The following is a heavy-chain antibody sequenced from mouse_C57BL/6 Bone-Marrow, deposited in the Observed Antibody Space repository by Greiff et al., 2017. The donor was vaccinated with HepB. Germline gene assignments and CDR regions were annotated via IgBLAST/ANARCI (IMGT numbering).Heavy chain of an antibody. CDR1: GYTFTSYW. J-gene: IGHJ3*01. D-gene: IGHD2-4*01. CDR2: IHPNSGST. V-gene: IGHV1-64*01. CDR3: ARTYYDYDGGFAY. Sequence: QVQLQQPGAELVKPGASVKLSCKASGYTFTSYWMHWVKQRPGQGLEWIGMIHPNSGSTNYNEKFKSKATLTVDKSSSTAYMQLSSLTSEDSAVYYCARTYYDYDGGFAYWGRGTLVTVSA.